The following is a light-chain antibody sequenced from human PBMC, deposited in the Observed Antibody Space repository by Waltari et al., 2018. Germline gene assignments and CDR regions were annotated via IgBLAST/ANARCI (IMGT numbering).Light chain of an antibody. CDR1: SSDVGRYTF. Sequence: QSALTQPASVSGSPGQSITISCTGTSSDVGRYTFVSWYQQHPGKAPKLIIYEVNKRPSGVSNRLSGSKSGNTASLTISGLQAEDESDYYCCSYAGRSTWVFGGGTKVTVL. V-gene: IGLV2-23*02. CDR2: EVN. J-gene: IGLJ3*02. CDR3: CSYAGRSTWV.